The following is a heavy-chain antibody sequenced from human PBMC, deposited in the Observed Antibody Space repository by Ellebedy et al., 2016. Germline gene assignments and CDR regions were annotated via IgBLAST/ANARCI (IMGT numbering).Heavy chain of an antibody. J-gene: IGHJ5*02. CDR3: ARLPRTTAWGWFDP. CDR1: DGSIDTFY. CDR2: LYHSGSP. Sequence: SETLSLXXAVSDGSIDTFYWGWIRQPPGQGLEWIGYLYHSGSPNYNRFLKSRVTISLDTSKNQFSLNLSSVTAADTAVYYCARLPRTTAWGWFDPWGQGILVTVSS. V-gene: IGHV4-59*01. D-gene: IGHD4-17*01.